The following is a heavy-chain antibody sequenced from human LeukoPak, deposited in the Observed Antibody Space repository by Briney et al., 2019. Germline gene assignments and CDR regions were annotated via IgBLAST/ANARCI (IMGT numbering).Heavy chain of an antibody. CDR2: ISGSGGST. D-gene: IGHD5-18*01. CDR1: GFTFSSYA. CDR3: AKDLRGYSYGPDY. V-gene: IGHV3-23*01. J-gene: IGHJ4*02. Sequence: PGGSLRLSCAASGFTFSSYAMSWVRQAPGKGLEWVSAISGSGGSTYYADSVKGRFTITRDNSKNTLYLQMNSLRAEDTAVYYCAKDLRGYSYGPDYWGQGTLVTVSS.